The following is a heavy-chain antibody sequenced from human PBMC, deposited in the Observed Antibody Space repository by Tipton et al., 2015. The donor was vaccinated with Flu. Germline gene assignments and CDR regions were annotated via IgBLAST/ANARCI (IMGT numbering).Heavy chain of an antibody. CDR3: ARGRYGGNYFGY. CDR2: IYYSGST. D-gene: IGHD4-23*01. J-gene: IGHJ4*02. V-gene: IGHV4-39*07. Sequence: TLSLTCTVSGGSISSSSYYWCWIRQPPGNGLEWIGSIYYSGSTYYNPSLKSRVTISVDTSKNQFSLKLSSVTAADTAVYYCARGRYGGNYFGYWGQGTLVTVSS. CDR1: GGSISSSSYY.